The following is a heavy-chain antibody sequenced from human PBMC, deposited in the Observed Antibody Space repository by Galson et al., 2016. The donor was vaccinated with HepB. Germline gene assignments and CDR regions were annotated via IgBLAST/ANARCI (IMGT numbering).Heavy chain of an antibody. D-gene: IGHD5-18*01. Sequence: SLRLSCAASGFTFSNYNMNWVRQAPGKGLEWVSSISSSSSYIYYADSVKGRFTISRDNAKNSLFLQMNSLRAEDTAVYYCARGLDATMGGGWHYGMDVWGQGTLVSVSS. J-gene: IGHJ6*02. CDR2: ISSSSSYI. CDR1: GFTFSNYN. V-gene: IGHV3-21*01. CDR3: ARGLDATMGGGWHYGMDV.